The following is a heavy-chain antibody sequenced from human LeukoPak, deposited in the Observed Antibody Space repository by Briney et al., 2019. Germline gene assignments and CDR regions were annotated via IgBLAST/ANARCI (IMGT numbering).Heavy chain of an antibody. D-gene: IGHD3-3*01. CDR2: ISGSGGST. Sequence: PGGSLRLSRAASGFTFSSYAMSWVRQAPGKGLEWVSAISGSGGSTYYADSVKGRFTISRDNSKNTLYLQMNSLRAEDTAVYYCAKPRESYYDFWSGSGAFDIWGQGTMVTVSS. CDR1: GFTFSSYA. J-gene: IGHJ3*02. CDR3: AKPRESYYDFWSGSGAFDI. V-gene: IGHV3-23*01.